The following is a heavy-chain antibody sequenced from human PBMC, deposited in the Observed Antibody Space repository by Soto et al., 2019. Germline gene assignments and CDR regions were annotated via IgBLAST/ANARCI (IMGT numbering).Heavy chain of an antibody. Sequence: GGSLRLSCAASGFTFSSYGMHWVRQAPGKGLEWVAVISYDGSNKYYADSVKGRFTISRDNSKNTLYLQMNSLRAEDTAVYYCAKVGLRVRYSYGLDPRDYWGQGTLVTVS. J-gene: IGHJ4*02. CDR3: AKVGLRVRYSYGLDPRDY. CDR1: GFTFSSYG. D-gene: IGHD5-18*01. V-gene: IGHV3-30*18. CDR2: ISYDGSNK.